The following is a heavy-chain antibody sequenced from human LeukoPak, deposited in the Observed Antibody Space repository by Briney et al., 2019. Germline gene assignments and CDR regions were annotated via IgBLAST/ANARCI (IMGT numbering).Heavy chain of an antibody. V-gene: IGHV4-59*02. Sequence: SETLSLTCTISGGSVSDYYWSWIRQSPGKGLEWIGYIYHTGSTSYSPSLKSRVTISADTSQNQFSLKLSSVTAADTAVYYCARGRRNYFDSWGQGTLVTVSS. CDR3: ARGRRNYFDS. CDR1: GGSVSDYY. CDR2: IYHTGST. J-gene: IGHJ4*02.